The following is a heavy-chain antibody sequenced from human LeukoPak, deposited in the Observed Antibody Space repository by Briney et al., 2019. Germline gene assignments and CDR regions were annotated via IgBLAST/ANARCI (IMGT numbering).Heavy chain of an antibody. J-gene: IGHJ4*02. CDR2: ISAYNGNT. V-gene: IGHV1-18*01. CDR3: AISAYTGGVFDN. D-gene: IGHD2-8*02. Sequence: ASVKVSCKASGYTFTSYGISWVRQAPGQGLEWMGWISAYNGNTNYVQKLQGRVTMTTDTSTSTAYMELRSLRSDDTALYYCAISAYTGGVFDNWGQGTLVTVSS. CDR1: GYTFTSYG.